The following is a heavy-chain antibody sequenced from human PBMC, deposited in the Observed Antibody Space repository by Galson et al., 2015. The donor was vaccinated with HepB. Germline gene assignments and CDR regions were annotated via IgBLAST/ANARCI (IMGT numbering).Heavy chain of an antibody. D-gene: IGHD5-18*01. J-gene: IGHJ4*02. CDR3: TRGAYSYGYMGYFDY. Sequence: SVKVSCKASGYTFSVYGISWVRQAPGQGLEWMGWISAYNGNTNYAQNFQGRVTLTTDTSTSTAYMQVRSLRSDNTAVYYCTRGAYSYGYMGYFDYWGQGTLVTVSS. CDR1: GYTFSVYG. V-gene: IGHV1-18*01. CDR2: ISAYNGNT.